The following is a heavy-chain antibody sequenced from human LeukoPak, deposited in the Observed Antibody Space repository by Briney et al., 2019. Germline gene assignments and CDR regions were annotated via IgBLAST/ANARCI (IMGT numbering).Heavy chain of an antibody. D-gene: IGHD1-1*01. Sequence: GASVKVSCKASGYTFISYAMHWVRQAPGQRLEWMGWINAGNGNTKYSQEFQGRVTITRDTSASTVYMELSRLRSDDTAVYYCARDKQLDWAHYHYCYMDVWGKGTTVTVSS. V-gene: IGHV1-3*01. CDR3: ARDKQLDWAHYHYCYMDV. CDR2: INAGNGNT. CDR1: GYTFISYA. J-gene: IGHJ6*03.